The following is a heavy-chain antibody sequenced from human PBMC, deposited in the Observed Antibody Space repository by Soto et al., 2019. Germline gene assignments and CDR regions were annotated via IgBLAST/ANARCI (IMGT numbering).Heavy chain of an antibody. CDR1: GGTFSSYT. J-gene: IGHJ5*02. D-gene: IGHD3-10*01. Sequence: SVKVSCKASGGTFSSYTISWVRQAPGQGLEWMGRIIPILGIANYAQKFQGRVTITADKSTSTAYMELSSLRSEDTAVYYCARSYYYGSGSYSNWLDPWGQGTLVTVSS. CDR2: IIPILGIA. V-gene: IGHV1-69*02. CDR3: ARSYYYGSGSYSNWLDP.